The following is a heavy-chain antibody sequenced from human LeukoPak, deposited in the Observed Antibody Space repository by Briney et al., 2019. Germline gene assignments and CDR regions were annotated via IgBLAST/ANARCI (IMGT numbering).Heavy chain of an antibody. CDR1: GGTFSSYT. V-gene: IGHV1-69*02. J-gene: IGHJ4*02. CDR3: ARSSRCGGDCYFDY. CDR2: IVPILGIA. Sequence: ASVKVSCKXSGGTFSSYTISWVRQAPRQGLEWMGRIVPILGIANYAQKFQGRVTITADKSTSTAYMELSSLRSEDTAVYYCARSSRCGGDCYFDYWGQGTLVTVSS. D-gene: IGHD2-21*02.